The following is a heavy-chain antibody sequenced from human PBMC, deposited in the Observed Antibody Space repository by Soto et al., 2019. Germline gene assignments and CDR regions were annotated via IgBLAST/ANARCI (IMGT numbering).Heavy chain of an antibody. CDR1: GFNVGAFA. J-gene: IGHJ4*02. CDR2: ISGSGGST. V-gene: IGHV3-23*01. CDR3: AKEWVAARPSGDYFGY. D-gene: IGHD6-6*01. Sequence: LGLSCAASGFNVGAFAVNWVRQAPGKGLEWVSAISGSGGSTYYADSVKGRFTISRDNSKNTLYLQMNSLRAEDTAVYYCAKEWVAARPSGDYFGYWGQGTLVTVSS.